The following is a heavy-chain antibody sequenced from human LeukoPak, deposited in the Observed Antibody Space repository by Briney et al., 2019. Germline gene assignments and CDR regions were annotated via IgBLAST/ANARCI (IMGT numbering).Heavy chain of an antibody. CDR1: GFTFNNYA. Sequence: GGSLRLSCAASGFTFNNYAMSWVRQAPGKGLEWVSAISGSGGSTYYADSVKGRFTVSRDNSKNTVYLQMNSLRVDDTAVYYCARRDIVVVVSASDYWGQGTLVTVSS. CDR2: ISGSGGST. V-gene: IGHV3-23*01. J-gene: IGHJ4*02. CDR3: ARRDIVVVVSASDY. D-gene: IGHD2-15*01.